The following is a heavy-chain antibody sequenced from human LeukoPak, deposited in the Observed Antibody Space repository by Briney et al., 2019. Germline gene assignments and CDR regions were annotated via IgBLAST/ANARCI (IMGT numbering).Heavy chain of an antibody. J-gene: IGHJ4*02. V-gene: IGHV4-4*07. D-gene: IGHD6-19*01. Sequence: SETLSLTCTVSGGSISSYYWTWIRQPAGKGLEWIGRIYPTGSTNYNPSLKSRVTMSVDTSKNQFSLKLSSVTAADTAMYYCARAAEYSRGWYLFDYWGQGTLVTVSA. CDR3: ARAAEYSRGWYLFDY. CDR2: IYPTGST. CDR1: GGSISSYY.